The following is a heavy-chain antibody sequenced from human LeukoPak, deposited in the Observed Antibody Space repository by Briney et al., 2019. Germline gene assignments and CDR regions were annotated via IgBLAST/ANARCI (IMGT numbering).Heavy chain of an antibody. CDR3: ARDAPSGWYLDY. CDR1: GYTFTNYY. Sequence: ASVTVSCMASGYTFTNYYMHWVRQAPAQGLEWMGIIYPSGGSTNYAQKFQGRVTMTRDTSTSTVYMELSSLRSEDTAVYYCARDAPSGWYLDYWGQGTLVTVSS. D-gene: IGHD6-19*01. V-gene: IGHV1-46*01. J-gene: IGHJ4*02. CDR2: IYPSGGST.